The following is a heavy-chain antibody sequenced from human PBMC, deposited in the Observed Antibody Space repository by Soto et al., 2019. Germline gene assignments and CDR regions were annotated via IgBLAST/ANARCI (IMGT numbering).Heavy chain of an antibody. D-gene: IGHD6-13*01. J-gene: IGHJ3*02. CDR3: AKDIFAAAGAFDI. CDR2: ISSNSGSI. CDR1: GYTFDDYA. Sequence: SLTLSCAASGYTFDDYAMHWVRQAPGKRVEWVSGISSNSGSIGYADSVKGRFTISRDNANNSLNLQMNSLRAEDTALYYCAKDIFAAAGAFDIWGQGTMVTVSS. V-gene: IGHV3-9*01.